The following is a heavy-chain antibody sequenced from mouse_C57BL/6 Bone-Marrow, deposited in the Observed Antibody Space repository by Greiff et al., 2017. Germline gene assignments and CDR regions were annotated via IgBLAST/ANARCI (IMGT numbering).Heavy chain of an antibody. CDR3: ARAGYYGSLDY. D-gene: IGHD1-1*01. Sequence: EVNVVESGGGLVKPGGSLKLSCAASGFTFSSYAMSWVRQTPEKRLEWVATISDGGSYTYYPDNVKGRFTISRDNAKNNLYLQMSHLKSEDTAMYYCARAGYYGSLDYWGQGTTLTVSS. CDR1: GFTFSSYA. CDR2: ISDGGSYT. J-gene: IGHJ2*01. V-gene: IGHV5-4*03.